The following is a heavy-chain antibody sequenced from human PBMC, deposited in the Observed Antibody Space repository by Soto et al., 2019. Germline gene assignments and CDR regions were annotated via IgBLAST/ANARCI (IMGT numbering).Heavy chain of an antibody. CDR1: GGSISSGGYS. Sequence: PSETLSLTCAVSGGSISSGGYSWSWIRQPPGKGLEWIGYIYHSGSTYCNPSLKSRVTISVDRSKNQFSLKLSSVTAADTAVYYCARCRSGWVSWFDPWGQGTLVTVSS. CDR2: IYHSGST. CDR3: ARCRSGWVSWFDP. V-gene: IGHV4-30-2*01. J-gene: IGHJ5*02. D-gene: IGHD2-15*01.